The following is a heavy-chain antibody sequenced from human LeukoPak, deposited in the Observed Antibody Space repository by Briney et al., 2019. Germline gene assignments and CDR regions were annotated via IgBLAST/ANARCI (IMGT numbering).Heavy chain of an antibody. CDR1: GGSFSGYY. V-gene: IGHV4-34*01. D-gene: IGHD6-13*01. Sequence: PSETLSLTCAVYGGSFSGYYWSWIRQPPGKGLEWIGQINHSGSTNYNPSFKSRVTVSVDTPKNQYSLKLSSVTAADTAVYYCARGQRRAAAGTRFDYWGRGTLVTVSS. CDR3: ARGQRRAAAGTRFDY. CDR2: INHSGST. J-gene: IGHJ4*02.